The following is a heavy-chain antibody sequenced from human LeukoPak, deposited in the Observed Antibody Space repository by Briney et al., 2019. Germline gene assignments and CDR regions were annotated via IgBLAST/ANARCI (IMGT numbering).Heavy chain of an antibody. V-gene: IGHV4-30-4*01. CDR1: GGXISSGDYY. J-gene: IGHJ4*02. CDR3: ARQIYGDLYYFDY. CDR2: IYYSGSS. D-gene: IGHD4-17*01. Sequence: SQTLSLTCTVSGGXISSGDYYWSWIRQPPGKGLEWIGYIYYSGSSYYIPSLKSRVTMSVDTSKNQFSLWLSSVTAADTAVYYCARQIYGDLYYFDYWGQGTLVTVSS.